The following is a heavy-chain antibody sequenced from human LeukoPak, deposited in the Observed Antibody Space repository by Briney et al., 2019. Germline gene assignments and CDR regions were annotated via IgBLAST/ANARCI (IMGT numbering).Heavy chain of an antibody. CDR1: GFTVSSNY. J-gene: IGHJ4*02. Sequence: GGSLRLSYAASGFTVSSNYMSWVRQAPGKGLEWVSVIYTGGSTYCADSVKGRFTISRDNSKNTLYLQMNGLRAEDTAVYYCYSMIVVTIRLINDYWGQGTLVTVSS. CDR2: IYTGGST. V-gene: IGHV3-66*01. CDR3: YSMIVVTIRLINDY. D-gene: IGHD3-22*01.